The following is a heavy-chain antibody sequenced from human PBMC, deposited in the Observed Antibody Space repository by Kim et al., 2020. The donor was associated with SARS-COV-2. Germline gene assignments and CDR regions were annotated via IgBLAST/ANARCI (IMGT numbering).Heavy chain of an antibody. Sequence: SRVTISVDTSKNQFSLKLSSVTAADTAVYYCARGGYYYGSGSYPPFGFDPWGQGTLVTVSS. J-gene: IGHJ5*02. CDR3: ARGGYYYGSGSYPPFGFDP. D-gene: IGHD3-10*01. V-gene: IGHV4-59*09.